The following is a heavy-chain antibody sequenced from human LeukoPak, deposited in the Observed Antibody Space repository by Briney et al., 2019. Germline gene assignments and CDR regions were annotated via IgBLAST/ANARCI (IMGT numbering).Heavy chain of an antibody. D-gene: IGHD3-22*01. CDR1: GYTLTELS. V-gene: IGHV1-24*01. Sequence: ASVKVSCKVSGYTLTELSMHWVRQAPGKGLEWMGGFDPEDGETIYAQKFQGRVTMTEDTSTDTAYMELSSLRSEDTAVYYCATRGYYYDSSGYQDAFDIWGQGTMVTVSS. CDR3: ATRGYYYDSSGYQDAFDI. J-gene: IGHJ3*02. CDR2: FDPEDGET.